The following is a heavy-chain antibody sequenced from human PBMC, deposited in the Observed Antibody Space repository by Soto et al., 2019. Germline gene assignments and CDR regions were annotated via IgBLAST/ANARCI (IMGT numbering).Heavy chain of an antibody. CDR2: IKQDGTAQ. CDR3: GGSSGWPGVYDS. D-gene: IGHD6-19*01. CDR1: GFTFSSYW. V-gene: IGHV3-7*05. J-gene: IGHJ4*02. Sequence: EVQLVESGGGLVQPGESLRLSCVASGFTFSSYWMTWVRQAPGKGLAWVANIKQDGTAQYYVGSVKGRFTISRDNAKNSLYLQMNRLRAEDTAVYYCGGSSGWPGVYDSWCQGTLVSVSS.